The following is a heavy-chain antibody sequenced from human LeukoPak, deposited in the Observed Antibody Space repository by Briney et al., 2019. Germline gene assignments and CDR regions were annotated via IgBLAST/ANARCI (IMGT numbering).Heavy chain of an antibody. J-gene: IGHJ4*02. CDR3: AAVTPPDY. D-gene: IGHD4-23*01. Sequence: GGSLRLSCAASGFTFSSYSMNWVRQAPGKGLEWVSSISSSSGYIYYADSVKGRFTISRDNAKNSLYLQMNTLRAEDTAVYYCAAVTPPDYWGQGTLVTVSS. CDR1: GFTFSSYS. V-gene: IGHV3-21*04. CDR2: ISSSSGYI.